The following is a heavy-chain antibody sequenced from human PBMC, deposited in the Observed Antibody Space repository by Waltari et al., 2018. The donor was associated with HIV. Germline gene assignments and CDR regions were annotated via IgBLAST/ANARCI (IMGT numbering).Heavy chain of an antibody. CDR2: LRRDTYEA. Sequence: LVQSGGGEVPEGGSLLLSCSGSGFDFSRFSRNWVRQTPRGGLEGVASLRRDTYEANYLASVRGRFTISRDNARSSAFLEMTGLRVEDTATYYCVRDDPGYVPIDYWGQGSQVIVS. CDR1: GFDFSRFS. CDR3: VRDDPGYVPIDY. V-gene: IGHV3-21*04. D-gene: IGHD2-15*01. J-gene: IGHJ4*02.